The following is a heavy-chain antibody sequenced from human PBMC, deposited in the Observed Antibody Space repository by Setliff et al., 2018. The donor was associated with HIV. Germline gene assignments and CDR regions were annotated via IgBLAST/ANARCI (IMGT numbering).Heavy chain of an antibody. CDR1: GYTFTSYY. CDR3: ARGYSSGWYAGFHYYYYYGMDV. D-gene: IGHD6-19*01. CDR2: INPSGGST. V-gene: IGHV1-46*01. Sequence: ASVKVSCKAPGYTFTSYYMHWVRQAPGQGLEWMGIINPSGGSTSYAQKFQGRVTMTRDTSTSTVYMELSSLRSEDTAVYYCARGYSSGWYAGFHYYYYYGMDVWGQGTTVTVSS. J-gene: IGHJ6*02.